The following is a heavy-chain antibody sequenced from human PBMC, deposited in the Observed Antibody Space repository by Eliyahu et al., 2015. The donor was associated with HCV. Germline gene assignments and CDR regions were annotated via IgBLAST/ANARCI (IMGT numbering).Heavy chain of an antibody. J-gene: IGHJ3*02. CDR1: GYXXXSYA. CDR2: ISTNTGNP. D-gene: IGHD3-3*01. Sequence: QVQLVQSGSELKKPGAXVKVSCXXSGYXXXSYAMNWVRQAPGQGXXWMGWISTNTGNPTYAQGFTGRFVFSLDTSVSTAYLQISSLKAEDTAVYYCAREPGNPYYDFWSGSQSAFDIWGQGTMVTVSS. V-gene: IGHV7-4-1*02. CDR3: AREPGNPYYDFWSGSQSAFDI.